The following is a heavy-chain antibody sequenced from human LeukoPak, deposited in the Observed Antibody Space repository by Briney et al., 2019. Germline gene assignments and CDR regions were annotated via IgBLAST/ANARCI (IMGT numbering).Heavy chain of an antibody. CDR3: ARHGASGSYLYYFDY. CDR1: GGSISSYY. CDR2: FYYSGST. D-gene: IGHD1-26*01. J-gene: IGHJ4*02. Sequence: SETLSLTCTVSGGSISSYYWSWIRQPPGKGLEWIGYFYYSGSTNYNPSLKSRVTISVDTSKNQFSLKLSSVTAADTAVYFCARHGASGSYLYYFDYWGQGTLVTVSS. V-gene: IGHV4-59*08.